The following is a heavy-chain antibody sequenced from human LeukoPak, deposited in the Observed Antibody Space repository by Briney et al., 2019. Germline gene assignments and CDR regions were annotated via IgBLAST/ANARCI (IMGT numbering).Heavy chain of an antibody. CDR1: GYTFTGYG. V-gene: IGHV1-18*01. CDR2: ISAYNGNT. J-gene: IGHJ4*02. CDR3: ARVLYGSGTFDFDY. Sequence: GASVKVSCKASGYTFTGYGISWVRQAPGQGLEWMGWISAYNGNTNYAQKLQGRVTMTTDTSTSTAYMELRSLRSDDTAVYYCARVLYGSGTFDFDYWGQGTLVTVSS. D-gene: IGHD3-10*01.